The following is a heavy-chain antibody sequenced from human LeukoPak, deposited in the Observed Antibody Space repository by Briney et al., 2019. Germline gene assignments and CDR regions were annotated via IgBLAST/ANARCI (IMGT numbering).Heavy chain of an antibody. CDR2: IFHSGST. CDR1: GYSISSGDY. Sequence: PSETLSLTCAASGYSISSGDYWGWIRQSPGKGLEWIGNIFHSGSTYHNPSLKSRVTISVDTSKNEFSLKLSSVTAADTAVYYCARGIYYLIEYWGQGTLVTVPS. V-gene: IGHV4-38-2*01. D-gene: IGHD3-10*01. J-gene: IGHJ4*02. CDR3: ARGIYYLIEY.